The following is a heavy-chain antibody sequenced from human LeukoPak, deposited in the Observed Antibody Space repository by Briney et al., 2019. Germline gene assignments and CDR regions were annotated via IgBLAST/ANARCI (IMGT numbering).Heavy chain of an antibody. D-gene: IGHD3-22*01. CDR2: IYYSGST. CDR3: ARERLIRTFDI. CDR1: GGSISSGGSY. V-gene: IGHV4-31*03. J-gene: IGHJ3*02. Sequence: SETLSLTCTVSGGSISSGGSYWSWIRQHPGKGLEWIGYIYYSGSTYYNPSLKSRVTISVDTSKNQFSLKLSSVTAADTAVYYCARERLIRTFDIWGQGTIVTVSS.